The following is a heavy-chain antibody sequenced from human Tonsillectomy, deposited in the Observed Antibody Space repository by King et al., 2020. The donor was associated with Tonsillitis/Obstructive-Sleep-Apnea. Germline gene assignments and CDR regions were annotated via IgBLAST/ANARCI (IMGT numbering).Heavy chain of an antibody. J-gene: IGHJ4*02. Sequence: VQLQESGPGLVKPSETLSLTCTVSGGSISSYYWSWIRQPPGKGLEWIGYIYYSGSTSYNPSLKSRVTISVDTSKNQFSLKLSSVTAADTAVYNCARGGNSSGLQRFDYWGQGTLVTVSS. CDR2: IYYSGST. CDR3: ARGGNSSGLQRFDY. V-gene: IGHV4-59*08. D-gene: IGHD6-19*01. CDR1: GGSISSYY.